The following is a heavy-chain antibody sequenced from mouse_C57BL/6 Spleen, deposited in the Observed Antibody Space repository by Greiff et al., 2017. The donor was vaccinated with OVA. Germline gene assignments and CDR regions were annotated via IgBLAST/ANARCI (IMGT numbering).Heavy chain of an antibody. CDR1: GFTFSSYT. CDR3: ARRDLGAMDY. Sequence: EVKLQESGGGLVKPGGSLKLSCAASGFTFSSYTMSWVRQTPEKRLEWVATISGGGGNTYYPDSVKGRFTISRDNAKNTLYLQMSSLRSEDTALYYCARRDLGAMDYWGQGTSVTVSS. V-gene: IGHV5-9*01. D-gene: IGHD3-1*01. J-gene: IGHJ4*01. CDR2: ISGGGGNT.